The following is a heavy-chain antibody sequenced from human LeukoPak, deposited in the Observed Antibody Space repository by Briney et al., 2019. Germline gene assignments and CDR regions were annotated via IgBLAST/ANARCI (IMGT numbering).Heavy chain of an antibody. V-gene: IGHV4-59*01. CDR1: GGSISSYY. CDR2: IYYSGST. D-gene: IGHD1-1*01. Sequence: TSETLSLTCTVSGGSISSYYWSWIRQPPGKGLEWIGYIYYSGSTNYNPSLKSRVTISVDTSKNQFSLKLSSVTAADTAVYYCARPGIEDAFDIWGQGTMVTVSS. J-gene: IGHJ3*02. CDR3: ARPGIEDAFDI.